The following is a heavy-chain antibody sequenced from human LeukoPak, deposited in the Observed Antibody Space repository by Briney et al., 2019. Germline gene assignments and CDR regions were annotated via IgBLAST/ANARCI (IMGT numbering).Heavy chain of an antibody. V-gene: IGHV4-34*01. CDR2: INHNGST. D-gene: IGHD4-17*01. J-gene: IGHJ4*02. CDR1: GGSFSGYY. CDR3: ARGRTVFDY. Sequence: SETLSLTCAVYGGSFSGYYWSWIRQPPGKGLEWIGEINHNGSTNYNPSLKSRVTISVDTSKNQLSLKLSSMTAADTAVYYCARGRTVFDYWGQGTLVTVSS.